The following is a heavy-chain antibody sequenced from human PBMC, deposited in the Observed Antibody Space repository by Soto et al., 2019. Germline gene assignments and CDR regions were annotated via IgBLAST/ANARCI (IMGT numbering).Heavy chain of an antibody. V-gene: IGHV4-4*02. CDR3: ARTHYYDSSGTSGFDY. CDR2: IYHSGST. D-gene: IGHD3-22*01. CDR1: GGSISSSNW. Sequence: PSETLSLTCAVSGGSISSSNWWSWVRQPPGKGLEWIGEIYHSGSTNYNPSLKSRVTISVDKSKNQFSLKLSSVTAADTAVYYRARTHYYDSSGTSGFDYWGQGTLVTVSS. J-gene: IGHJ4*02.